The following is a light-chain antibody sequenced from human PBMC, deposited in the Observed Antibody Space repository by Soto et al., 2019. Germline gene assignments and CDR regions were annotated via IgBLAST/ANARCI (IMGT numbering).Light chain of an antibody. CDR1: SSDVGGYNY. J-gene: IGLJ2*01. V-gene: IGLV2-14*03. CDR2: DVS. Sequence: QSALTQPASVSGSPGQSITISCTGTSSDVGGYNYVSWYQHHPGKAAKLMIYDVSNRPSGVSNRFSGSKSGNTASLTISGVQAEDEADYYCSSYTSTSTLVVFGGGTKVTVL. CDR3: SSYTSTSTLVV.